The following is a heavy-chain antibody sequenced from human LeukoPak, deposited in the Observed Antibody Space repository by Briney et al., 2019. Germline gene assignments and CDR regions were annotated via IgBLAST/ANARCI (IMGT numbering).Heavy chain of an antibody. V-gene: IGHV4-34*01. D-gene: IGHD5-18*01. CDR1: GGSFSGYY. J-gene: IGHJ4*02. Sequence: SETLSLTCAVYGGSFSGYYWSWIRQPPGKGLEWIGEINHSGSTNYNPSLKSRVTISVDTSKNQFSLKLSSVTAADTAVYYCARDLRGYVDYWGQGTLVTVSS. CDR2: INHSGST. CDR3: ARDLRGYVDY.